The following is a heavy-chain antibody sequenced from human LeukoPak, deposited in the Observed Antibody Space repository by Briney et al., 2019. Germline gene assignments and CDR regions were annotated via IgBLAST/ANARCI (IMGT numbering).Heavy chain of an antibody. V-gene: IGHV3-30*03. Sequence: LSLTCAVYGGSFSSYYWSWIRQPPGKGLEWVAVISYDGSNKYYADSVKGRFTISRDNSKNTLYLKMNSLRAEDTAVYYCARAHYYDSSGYVDYWGQGTLVTVSS. CDR1: GGSFSSYY. D-gene: IGHD3-22*01. CDR3: ARAHYYDSSGYVDY. J-gene: IGHJ4*02. CDR2: ISYDGSNK.